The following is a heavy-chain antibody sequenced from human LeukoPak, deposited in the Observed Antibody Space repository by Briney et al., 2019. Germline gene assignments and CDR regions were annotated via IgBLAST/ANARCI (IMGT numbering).Heavy chain of an antibody. CDR3: ARESFPFREWSFDP. D-gene: IGHD3-3*01. Sequence: GASVKVSCKASGYTFTGYYMHWVRQAPGQGLEWMGWINPNSGGTNYAQKFQGRVTMTRDTSISTAYMELSRLRSDDTAVYYCARESFPFREWSFDPWGQGTLVTVSS. CDR2: INPNSGGT. CDR1: GYTFTGYY. J-gene: IGHJ5*02. V-gene: IGHV1-2*02.